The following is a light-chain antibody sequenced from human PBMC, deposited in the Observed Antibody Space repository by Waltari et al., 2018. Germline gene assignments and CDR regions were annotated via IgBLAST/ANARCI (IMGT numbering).Light chain of an antibody. CDR1: QTISSY. V-gene: IGKV1-39*01. Sequence: DIQLTQSPSSLSASVGDRVTITCRTDQTISSYLSWYQQKPGRAPQLLIYAATSLQVGVPSRFSGSGSVTDFTLTISSLQPEDFATDYCQQTYTASTFGPGTKVDVK. J-gene: IGKJ3*01. CDR3: QQTYTAST. CDR2: AAT.